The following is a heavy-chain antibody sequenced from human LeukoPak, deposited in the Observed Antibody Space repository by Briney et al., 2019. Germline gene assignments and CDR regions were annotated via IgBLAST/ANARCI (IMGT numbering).Heavy chain of an antibody. CDR3: ARAAEFTMVRGGYAFDI. V-gene: IGHV3-30-3*01. J-gene: IGHJ3*02. Sequence: GGSLRLSCAASGFTFSSYAMHWVRQAPGQGLEWVAVISYDGSNKYYADSVKGRFTISRDNSKNTLYLQMNSLRAEDTAVYYCARAAEFTMVRGGYAFDIWGQGTMVTVSS. CDR1: GFTFSSYA. D-gene: IGHD3-10*01. CDR2: ISYDGSNK.